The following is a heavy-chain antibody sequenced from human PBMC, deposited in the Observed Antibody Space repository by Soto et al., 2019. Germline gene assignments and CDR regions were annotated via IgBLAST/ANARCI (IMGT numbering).Heavy chain of an antibody. V-gene: IGHV4-38-2*02. J-gene: IGHJ6*02. D-gene: IGHD6-19*01. Sequence: SETLSVTCAVSGYSISSGYYWGWIRQPPGKGLEWIGSIYHSGSTYYNPSLKSRVTISVDTSKNQFSLKLSSVTAADTAVYYCAREAGIAVAGQRYYYYYYGMDVWGHGTTVTVSS. CDR2: IYHSGST. CDR3: AREAGIAVAGQRYYYYYYGMDV. CDR1: GYSISSGYY.